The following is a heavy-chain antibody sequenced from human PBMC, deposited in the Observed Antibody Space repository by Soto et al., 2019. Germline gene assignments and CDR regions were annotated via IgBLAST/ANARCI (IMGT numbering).Heavy chain of an antibody. CDR1: GGPISGDN. CDR2: INHSGGT. V-gene: IGHV4-34*01. CDR3: ARGAPFGGSVIPYFDY. J-gene: IGHJ4*02. Sequence: SETLSLTCAVYGGPISGDNWSWIRQSPGKGLEWMAEINHSGGTNYNPSLKSRVTISVETSKNQLSLKLSSVAAADTAVYYCARGAPFGGSVIPYFDYWGQGILVT. D-gene: IGHD3-16*02.